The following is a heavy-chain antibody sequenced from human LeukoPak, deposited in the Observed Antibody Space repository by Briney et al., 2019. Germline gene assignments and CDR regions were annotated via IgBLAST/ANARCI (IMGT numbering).Heavy chain of an antibody. CDR2: INPNSGGT. V-gene: IGHV1-2*02. J-gene: IGHJ4*02. D-gene: IGHD1-1*01. Sequence: ASVKVSCKASGYTFTAYYMHWVRQAPGQGLEWMGWINPNSGGTNYAQKFQGRVTMTRDTSISTAYMEVSRLGFDDTAVYYCARVTRTDYFDYWGQGTLVTVSS. CDR1: GYTFTAYY. CDR3: ARVTRTDYFDY.